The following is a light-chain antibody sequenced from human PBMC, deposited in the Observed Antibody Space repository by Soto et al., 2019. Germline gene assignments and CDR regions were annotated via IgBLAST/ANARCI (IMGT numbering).Light chain of an antibody. J-gene: IGLJ2*01. Sequence: QLVLTQSPSASASLGASVKLTCTLSSGHSSYAIAWHQQQPEKGPRYLMKLNSDGSHSKGDGIPDRFSGSSSGAERYLTISSRQSEDEAYYYCQTWGTGIRVFGGGTTLTVL. CDR3: QTWGTGIRV. V-gene: IGLV4-69*01. CDR2: LNSDGSH. CDR1: SGHSSYA.